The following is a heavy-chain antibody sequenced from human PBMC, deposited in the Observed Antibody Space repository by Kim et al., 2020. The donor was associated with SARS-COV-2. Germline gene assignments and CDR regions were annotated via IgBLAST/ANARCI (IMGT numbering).Heavy chain of an antibody. Sequence: RGSLRLSCAGPGFTFTNYGMTWVRQAPGQGLEWVSTISAFGDQIYYADSVKGRFTISRDNSKNTLYLQMDSLRAEDTAIYYCAKGGGGSVIDYWGQGTPV. J-gene: IGHJ4*02. CDR2: ISAFGDQI. CDR1: GFTFTNYG. V-gene: IGHV3-23*01. CDR3: AKGGGGSVIDY. D-gene: IGHD3-10*01.